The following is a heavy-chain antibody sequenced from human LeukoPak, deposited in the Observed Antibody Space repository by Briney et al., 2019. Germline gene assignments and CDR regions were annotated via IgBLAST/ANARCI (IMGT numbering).Heavy chain of an antibody. D-gene: IGHD3-22*01. V-gene: IGHV1-3*01. Sequence: ALVKVSCKASGYTFTSYAMHWVRQAPGQRLEWMGWINAGNGNTKYSQKFQGRVTITRDTSASTAYMELSSLRSEDTAVYYCASAFENYYDSRDAFDIWGQGTMVTVSS. CDR1: GYTFTSYA. CDR3: ASAFENYYDSRDAFDI. CDR2: INAGNGNT. J-gene: IGHJ3*02.